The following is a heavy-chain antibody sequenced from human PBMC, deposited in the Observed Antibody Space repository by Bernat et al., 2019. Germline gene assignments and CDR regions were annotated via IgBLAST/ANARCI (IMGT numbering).Heavy chain of an antibody. D-gene: IGHD3-10*01. CDR1: GFTFSSYA. Sequence: EVQLLESGGGLVQPGGSLRLSCAASGFTFSSYAMSWVRQAPGKGLEWVSAISGSGGSTYSADTVKGRFTISIYNSKNTLYLQMNSLRAEDTAVYYCAKGVVQGVINPLGGYYMDVWGKGTTVTVSS. CDR2: ISGSGGST. V-gene: IGHV3-23*01. J-gene: IGHJ6*03. CDR3: AKGVVQGVINPLGGYYMDV.